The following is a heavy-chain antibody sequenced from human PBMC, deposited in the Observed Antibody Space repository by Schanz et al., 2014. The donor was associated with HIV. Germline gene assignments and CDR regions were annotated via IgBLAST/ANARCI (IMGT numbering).Heavy chain of an antibody. CDR2: ISESGGRT. CDR3: AKPEYDSRGNSQSHFDS. CDR1: GFTFYTYA. Sequence: DVQLVESGGSLVQPGGSLRLSCAASGFTFYTYAMTWVRQAPGKGLEWVSSISESGGRTYYADSVNGRFTISRDNSKNTLYLQMTTLRTEDTAVYYCAKPEYDSRGNSQSHFDSWGQGTLVTVSS. J-gene: IGHJ4*02. D-gene: IGHD3-22*01. V-gene: IGHV3-23*04.